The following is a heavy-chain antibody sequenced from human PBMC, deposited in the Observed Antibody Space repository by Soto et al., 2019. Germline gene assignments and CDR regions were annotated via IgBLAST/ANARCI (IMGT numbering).Heavy chain of an antibody. CDR1: GFTFSSYG. J-gene: IGHJ4*02. CDR2: ISYDGSNK. Sequence: QVQLVESGGGVVQPGRSLRLSCAASGFTFSSYGMHWVRQAPGKGLEWVAVISYDGSNKYYADSVKGRFTISRDNSKNKLYLQMNSLRAEDTAVYYCAKDRREVVVAAPFDYWGQGTLVTVSS. CDR3: AKDRREVVVAAPFDY. D-gene: IGHD2-15*01. V-gene: IGHV3-30*18.